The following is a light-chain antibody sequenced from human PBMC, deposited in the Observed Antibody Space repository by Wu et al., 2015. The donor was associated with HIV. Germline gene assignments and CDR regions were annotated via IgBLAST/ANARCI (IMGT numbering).Light chain of an antibody. J-gene: IGKJ1*01. Sequence: DILLTQSPATLSLSPGERATLSCRASQSVNWYLAWFQQKPGQVPRLLIYDSANRATGIPGRFSGSGSGTDFTLTINSLEPEDFAVYYCQQRSSWPWTFGQRAQGGNQT. CDR2: DSA. V-gene: IGKV3-11*01. CDR1: QSVNWY. CDR3: QQRSSWPWT.